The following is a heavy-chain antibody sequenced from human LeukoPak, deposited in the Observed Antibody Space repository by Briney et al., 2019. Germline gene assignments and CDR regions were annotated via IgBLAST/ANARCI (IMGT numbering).Heavy chain of an antibody. V-gene: IGHV1-46*01. CDR2: INPSGGST. J-gene: IGHJ4*02. D-gene: IGHD1-26*01. Sequence: GASVKISCKASGYSFSAYYMHWVRQAPGQGLDWMGVINPSGGSTSYALKFQDRVTVSRDTSTSTVYMELSSMRSDDTPVYFCATSGSYHKYYFDYWGQGTLVTVSS. CDR3: ATSGSYHKYYFDY. CDR1: GYSFSAYY.